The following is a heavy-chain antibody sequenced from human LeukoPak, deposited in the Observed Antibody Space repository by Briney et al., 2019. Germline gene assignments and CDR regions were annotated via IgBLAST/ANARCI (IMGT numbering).Heavy chain of an antibody. CDR3: ARATKTYYDILTGLNWFDP. CDR2: INPNSGGT. CDR1: GYTFTGYY. Sequence: ASVKVSYKASGYTFTGYYMHWVRQAPGQGLEWMGWINPNSGGTNYAQKFQGRVTMTRDTSISTAYMELSRLRSDDTAVYYCARATKTYYDILTGLNWFDPLGPGNPGHRLL. V-gene: IGHV1-2*02. J-gene: IGHJ5*02. D-gene: IGHD3-9*01.